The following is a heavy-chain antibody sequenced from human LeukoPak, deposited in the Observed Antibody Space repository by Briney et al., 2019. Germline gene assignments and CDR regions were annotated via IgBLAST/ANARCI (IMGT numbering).Heavy chain of an antibody. J-gene: IGHJ4*02. Sequence: GGSLRLSCAASGFPFSSYAMNWVRQVPGKGLEWVSVISGSGDNTYYADSVKGRFTISRDNSKNMLYLQMNSLRAEDTAVYYCAKDGGLWVSAHWGDSWGRGTLVTVSS. D-gene: IGHD7-27*01. CDR3: AKDGGLWVSAHWGDS. CDR2: ISGSGDNT. V-gene: IGHV3-23*01. CDR1: GFPFSSYA.